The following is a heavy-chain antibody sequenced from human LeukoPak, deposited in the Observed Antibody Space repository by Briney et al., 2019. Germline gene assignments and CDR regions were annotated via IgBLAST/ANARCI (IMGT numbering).Heavy chain of an antibody. CDR3: ARTTEDCSRTSCYQNWFDP. CDR1: GGSISNYY. Sequence: SQTLSLTGTVSGGSISNYYWSSIRQPPRKGREWIGYIYYSGSTNNNPSLKSRVTISVETSKNHFFQKVNSVTAADTAVYYWARTTEDCSRTSCYQNWFDPWGERSLVTVSS. D-gene: IGHD2-2*01. V-gene: IGHV4-59*01. J-gene: IGHJ5*02. CDR2: IYYSGST.